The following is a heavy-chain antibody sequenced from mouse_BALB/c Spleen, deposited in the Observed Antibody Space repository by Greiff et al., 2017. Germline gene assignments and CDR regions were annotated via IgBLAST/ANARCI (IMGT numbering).Heavy chain of an antibody. Sequence: QVQLQQPGAELVKPGASVKLSCKASGYTFTSYWMHWVKQRPGQGLEWIGEINPSNGRTNYNEKFKSKATLTVDKSSSTAYMQLSSLTSEDSAVYYCARRGYRYDGNYFDYWGQGTTLTVSS. J-gene: IGHJ2*01. CDR3: ARRGYRYDGNYFDY. CDR2: INPSNGRT. D-gene: IGHD2-14*01. V-gene: IGHV1S81*02. CDR1: GYTFTSYW.